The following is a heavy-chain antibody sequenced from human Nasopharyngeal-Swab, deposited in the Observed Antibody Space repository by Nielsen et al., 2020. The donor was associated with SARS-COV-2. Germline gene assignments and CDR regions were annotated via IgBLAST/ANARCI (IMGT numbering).Heavy chain of an antibody. V-gene: IGHV3-20*04. D-gene: IGHD5-12*01. J-gene: IGHJ6*02. CDR2: INWNGGST. Sequence: GGSLRLSCAASGFTFDDYGMSWVRQAPGKGLEWVSGINWNGGSTGYADSVKGRFTISRDNAKNSLYLQMNSLRAEDTAVYYCARRRGYNYYYYGMDVWGQGTTVTVSS. CDR3: ARRRGYNYYYYGMDV. CDR1: GFTFDDYG.